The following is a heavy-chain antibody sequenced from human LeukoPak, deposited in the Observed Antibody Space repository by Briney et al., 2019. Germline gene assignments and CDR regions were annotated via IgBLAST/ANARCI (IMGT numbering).Heavy chain of an antibody. CDR2: IYYSGST. V-gene: IGHV4-39*07. Sequence: SETLSLTCTVSGGSISSSSYYWGWIRQPPGKGLEWIGSIYYSGSTYYNPSLKSRVTISVDTSKNQFSLKLSSVTAADTAVYYCARARGGVSYRYWFDPWGQGTLVTVSS. CDR1: GGSISSSSYY. D-gene: IGHD3-16*01. CDR3: ARARGGVSYRYWFDP. J-gene: IGHJ5*02.